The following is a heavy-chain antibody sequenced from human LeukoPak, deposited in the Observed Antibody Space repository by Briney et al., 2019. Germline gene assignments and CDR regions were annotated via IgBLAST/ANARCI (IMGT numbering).Heavy chain of an antibody. D-gene: IGHD2-2*01. Sequence: ASVKVSCKASGYMFISYNMQWVRQAPGQGLEWMGMVSGSGVHTKYAQKFRDRVTMTSDTSTSTVYTELSSLTSDDTAVYYCARDQNYATDYWGQGTLVTV. J-gene: IGHJ4*02. V-gene: IGHV1-46*03. CDR2: VSGSGVHT. CDR1: GYMFISYN. CDR3: ARDQNYATDY.